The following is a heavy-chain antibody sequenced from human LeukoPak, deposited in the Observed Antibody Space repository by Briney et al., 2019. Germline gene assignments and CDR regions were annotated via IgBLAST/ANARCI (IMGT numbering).Heavy chain of an antibody. Sequence: GGSLRLSCAASGFTFSSYGMHWVRQAPGKGLEWVAFIRYDGSNKYCADSVKGRFTISRDNSKNTLYLQMNSLRAEDTAVYYCAKDRVGYFDYWGQGTLVTVSS. D-gene: IGHD2-2*01. CDR2: IRYDGSNK. CDR1: GFTFSSYG. CDR3: AKDRVGYFDY. V-gene: IGHV3-30*02. J-gene: IGHJ4*02.